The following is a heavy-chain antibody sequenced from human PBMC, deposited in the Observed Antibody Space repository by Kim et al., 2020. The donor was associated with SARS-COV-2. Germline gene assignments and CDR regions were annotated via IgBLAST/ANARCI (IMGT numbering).Heavy chain of an antibody. CDR1: GFTFSSYA. Sequence: GGSLRLSCAASGFTFSSYAMHWVRQAPGKGLEWVAVISYDGSNKYYADSVKGRFTISRDNSKNTLYLQMNSLRAEDTAVYYCAAPVVDYGDYIADFSEDYWGQGTLVTVSS. D-gene: IGHD4-17*01. CDR2: ISYDGSNK. CDR3: AAPVVDYGDYIADFSEDY. J-gene: IGHJ4*02. V-gene: IGHV3-30-3*01.